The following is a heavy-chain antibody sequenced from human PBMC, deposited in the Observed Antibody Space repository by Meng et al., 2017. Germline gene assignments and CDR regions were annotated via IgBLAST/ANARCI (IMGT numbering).Heavy chain of an antibody. D-gene: IGHD5-24*01. CDR1: GFTFSSYS. CDR2: ISSSSSYI. J-gene: IGHJ6*02. CDR3: ARATAKATSDGYYYGMDF. Sequence: GESLKISCAASGFTFSSYSMNWVRQAPGKGLEWVSSISSSSSYIYNADSVKGRFTISRDNDKNSLYLQMNSLRAEDTAVYYCARATAKATSDGYYYGMDFWGQGTTVTVSS. V-gene: IGHV3-21*01.